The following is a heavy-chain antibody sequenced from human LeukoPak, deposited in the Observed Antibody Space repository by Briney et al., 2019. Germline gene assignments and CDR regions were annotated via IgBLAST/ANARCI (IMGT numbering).Heavy chain of an antibody. Sequence: GESLKISCKGSGYSFTSYWIGWVRQMPGKGLEWMGIIYPGDSDTRYSPSFQGQVTISADKSISTAYLQWSSLKASDTAMYYCAITHYYGSGSYYNDAFDIWGQGTMVTVSS. J-gene: IGHJ3*02. V-gene: IGHV5-51*01. CDR3: AITHYYGSGSYYNDAFDI. D-gene: IGHD3-10*01. CDR1: GYSFTSYW. CDR2: IYPGDSDT.